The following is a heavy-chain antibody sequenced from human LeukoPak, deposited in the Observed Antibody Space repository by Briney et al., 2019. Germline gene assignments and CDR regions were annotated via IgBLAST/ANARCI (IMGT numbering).Heavy chain of an antibody. CDR1: GFTFSSYA. V-gene: IGHV3-23*01. D-gene: IGHD3-10*01. CDR2: ISGSGGST. J-gene: IGHJ6*02. Sequence: GGSLRLSCAASGFTFSSYAMSWVRQAPGKGLEWVSAISGSGGSTYYADSVKGRFTISRDNSKNTLYRQMNSLRAEDTAVYYCAKVGSGDYYYGMDVWGQGTTVTVSS. CDR3: AKVGSGDYYYGMDV.